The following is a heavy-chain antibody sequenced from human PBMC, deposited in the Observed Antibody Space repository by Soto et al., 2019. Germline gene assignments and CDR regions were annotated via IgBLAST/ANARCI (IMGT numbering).Heavy chain of an antibody. J-gene: IGHJ4*02. V-gene: IGHV1-8*01. CDR2: TNPNSGNI. CDR3: ARGRASGSYYLLDY. CDR1: GDTFTTYD. Sequence: ASVKVSCKASGDTFTTYDINWVRQATGHGLEWMGWTNPNSGNIGYAQRFQGRVTMTRDTAIRTAYMEVSSLRSDDTAVYYCARGRASGSYYLLDYWGQGTLVTVSS. D-gene: IGHD3-10*01.